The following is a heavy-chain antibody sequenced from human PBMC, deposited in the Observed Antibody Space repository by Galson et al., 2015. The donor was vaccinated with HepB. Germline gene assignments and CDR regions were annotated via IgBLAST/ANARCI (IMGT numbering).Heavy chain of an antibody. J-gene: IGHJ6*02. CDR2: INAGNGNT. CDR3: AGYDFWSGYNPLRPNYYYYYGMDV. D-gene: IGHD3-3*01. V-gene: IGHV1-3*01. Sequence: SVKVSCKASGYTFTSYAMHWVRQAPGQRLEWMGWINAGNGNTKYSQKFQGRVTITRDTSASTAYMELSSLRSEDTAVYYCAGYDFWSGYNPLRPNYYYYYGMDVWGQGTTVTVSS. CDR1: GYTFTSYA.